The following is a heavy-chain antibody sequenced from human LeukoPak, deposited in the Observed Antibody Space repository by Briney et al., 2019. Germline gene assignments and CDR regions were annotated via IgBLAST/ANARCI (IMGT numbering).Heavy chain of an antibody. CDR2: ISAYNGNT. CDR1: GYTFTSYG. V-gene: IGHV1-18*01. Sequence: ASVKVSCKASGYTFTSYGISWVRQAPGQGLEWMGWISAYNGNTNYAQKLQGRVTMTTDTSTSTAYMELRSLRSDDTAVYYCARDIGLWFGELPWFDPWGQGTLVTVSS. CDR3: ARDIGLWFGELPWFDP. D-gene: IGHD3-10*01. J-gene: IGHJ5*02.